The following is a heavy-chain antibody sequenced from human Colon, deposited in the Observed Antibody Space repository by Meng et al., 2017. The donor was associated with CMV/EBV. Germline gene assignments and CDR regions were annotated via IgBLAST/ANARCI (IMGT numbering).Heavy chain of an antibody. J-gene: IGHJ4*02. CDR2: VSWDGGST. CDR1: GFTFDDYT. Sequence: GGSLRLSCAASGFTFDDYTMNWVQHAPGKGLEWVALVSWDGGSTRYADSVRGRFTISRDNSNNLLVLQLNSLRSDDSALYYCAKGTAATTVPDFDSWGQGTLVTVSS. D-gene: IGHD4-17*01. V-gene: IGHV3-43*01. CDR3: AKGTAATTVPDFDS.